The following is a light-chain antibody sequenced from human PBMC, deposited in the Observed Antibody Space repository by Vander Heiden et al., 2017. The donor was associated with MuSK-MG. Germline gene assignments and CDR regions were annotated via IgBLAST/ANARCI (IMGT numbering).Light chain of an antibody. CDR3: HSCDSSTDVV. V-gene: IGLV3-1*01. CDR2: QDS. Sequence: SYKLAQPSSVSVSPGNTASITCSRDKCGDNYACWYQQNPGQPPVLVIYQDSKRPSGIPERFSGSNSGNTATLTIGGTQARGEADYCWHSCDSSTDVVFGGGTKLTVL. J-gene: IGLJ2*01. CDR1: KCGDNY.